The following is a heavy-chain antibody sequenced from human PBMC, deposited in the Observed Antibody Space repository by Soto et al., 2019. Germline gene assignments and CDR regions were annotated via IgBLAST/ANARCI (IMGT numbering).Heavy chain of an antibody. CDR1: GGTFSSYA. CDR3: ARAGDITIFGVVKYYYYYGMDV. V-gene: IGHV1-69*06. CDR2: IIPIFGTA. J-gene: IGHJ6*02. Sequence: QVQLVQSGAEVKKPGSSVKVSCKASGGTFSSYAISWVRQAPGQGLEWMGGIIPIFGTANYAQKFQGRVTITADKSMSTAYMELSSLRSEDTAVYYCARAGDITIFGVVKYYYYYGMDVWGQGTTVTVSS. D-gene: IGHD3-3*01.